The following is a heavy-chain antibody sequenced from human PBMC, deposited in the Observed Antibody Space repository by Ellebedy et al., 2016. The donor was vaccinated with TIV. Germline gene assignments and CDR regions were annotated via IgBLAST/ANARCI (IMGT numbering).Heavy chain of an antibody. D-gene: IGHD3-16*01. CDR3: ARGYVVADFDY. Sequence: ASVKVSCKASGYTFTGYYMHWVRQARGQGLEWMGWINPNSGGTNYAQKFQGRVTMTRDTSISAAYMELSRLTSADTAVYYCARGYVVADFDYWGLGTLVTVSS. CDR1: GYTFTGYY. CDR2: INPNSGGT. J-gene: IGHJ4*02. V-gene: IGHV1-2*02.